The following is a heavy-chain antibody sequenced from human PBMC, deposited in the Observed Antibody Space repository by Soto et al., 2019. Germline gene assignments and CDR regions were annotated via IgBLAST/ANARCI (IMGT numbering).Heavy chain of an antibody. V-gene: IGHV5-10-1*01. CDR1: GYSVTSYW. Sequence: GESLKISCKGSGYSVTSYWISWVRQMPGKGVELMVRIDPSDSYTNYSPSFQGHVTISADKSISTAYLQWSSLKASDTAMYYCARHRGYIYGYFHXWGQVTLVTVSX. CDR3: ARHRGYIYGYFHX. CDR2: IDPSDSYT. J-gene: IGHJ4*02. D-gene: IGHD5-18*01.